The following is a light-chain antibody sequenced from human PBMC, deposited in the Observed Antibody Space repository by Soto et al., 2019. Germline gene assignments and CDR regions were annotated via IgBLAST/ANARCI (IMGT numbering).Light chain of an antibody. V-gene: IGKV1-5*03. Sequence: DIPMTKSPSTLSASVGDRVTITCRARQSSSSWLAWYQQKPGTAPKLLIYKASTLQSGVPSRFSGSGSGTEFTLTISSLQPDDSATYYCQQYNDNWTFGQGTKVEIK. CDR2: KAS. CDR3: QQYNDNWT. CDR1: QSSSSW. J-gene: IGKJ1*01.